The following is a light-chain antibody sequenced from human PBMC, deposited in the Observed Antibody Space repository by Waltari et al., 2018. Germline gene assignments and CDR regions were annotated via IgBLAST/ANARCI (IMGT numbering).Light chain of an antibody. Sequence: EIALTQSPGTLSLSPGERATLSCRSSQSLSSTYLAWYQQKSGQAPRLVIYDASLRATGTPDRFSGSGSGTEFTLTISRLEPEDFAVYYCQQYGTSPTFGGGTMVEIK. CDR1: QSLSSTY. V-gene: IGKV3-20*01. J-gene: IGKJ4*01. CDR2: DAS. CDR3: QQYGTSPT.